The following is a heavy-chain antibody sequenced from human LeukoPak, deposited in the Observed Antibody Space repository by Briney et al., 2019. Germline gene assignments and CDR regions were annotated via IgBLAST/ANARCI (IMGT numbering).Heavy chain of an antibody. Sequence: GGSLRLSCAASGFTVSSNYMSWVRQAPGKGLEWVSVIYSGGSTYYADSVKGRFTISRDNSKNTLYLQMNSLRAEDTAVYYCARGAPYSSGWYSSFYYFDYWGQGTLVTVSS. CDR1: GFTVSSNY. D-gene: IGHD6-19*01. CDR2: IYSGGST. CDR3: ARGAPYSSGWYSSFYYFDY. J-gene: IGHJ4*02. V-gene: IGHV3-66*01.